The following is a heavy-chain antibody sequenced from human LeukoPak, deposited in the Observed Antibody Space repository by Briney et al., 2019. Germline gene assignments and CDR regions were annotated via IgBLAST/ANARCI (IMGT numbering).Heavy chain of an antibody. CDR1: GYTFTGYY. J-gene: IGHJ4*02. D-gene: IGHD2-2*02. V-gene: IGHV1-2*02. CDR2: INPNSGGT. Sequence: AASVKVSCKASGYTFTGYYMHWVRQAPGQGLEWMGWINPNSGGTNYAQKFQGRVTMTRDTSISTAYMELSRLRSDDTAVYYCARGRGYCSSTSCYRQGATPYFDYWGQGTLVTVSS. CDR3: ARGRGYCSSTSCYRQGATPYFDY.